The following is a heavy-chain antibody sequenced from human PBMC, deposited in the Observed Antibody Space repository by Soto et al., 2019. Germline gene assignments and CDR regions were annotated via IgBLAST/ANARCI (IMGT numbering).Heavy chain of an antibody. J-gene: IGHJ6*02. CDR2: IYYSGST. CDR3: ARGVLRFLEWLSTPYMDV. V-gene: IGHV4-31*03. Sequence: SETLSLTCTVSSGSISSGGYYWSWIRQHPGKGLEWIGYIYYSGSTYYNPSLKSRVTISVDTSKNQFSLKLSSVTAADTAVYYCARGVLRFLEWLSTPYMDVWGQGTTVTVSS. CDR1: SGSISSGGYY. D-gene: IGHD3-3*01.